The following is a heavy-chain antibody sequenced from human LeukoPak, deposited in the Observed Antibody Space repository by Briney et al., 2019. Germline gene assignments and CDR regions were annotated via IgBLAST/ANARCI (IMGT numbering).Heavy chain of an antibody. J-gene: IGHJ4*02. CDR1: GFTFIDYD. CDR2: IGIRGDT. CDR3: ARGGIQVSGIDEFDY. D-gene: IGHD6-19*01. Sequence: PGGSLRLSCAASGFTFIDYDMHWVRQVIGKGLEWVSAIGIRGDTHYSGSEKGRFTISRENAESSLYLQMNSLRAEDTAVYYCARGGIQVSGIDEFDYWGQGTLVTVSS. V-gene: IGHV3-13*01.